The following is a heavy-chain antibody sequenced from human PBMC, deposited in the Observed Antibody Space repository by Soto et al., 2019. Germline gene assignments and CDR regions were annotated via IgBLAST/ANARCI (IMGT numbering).Heavy chain of an antibody. CDR3: ARDDVVVPALIDF. V-gene: IGHV3-48*01. CDR1: GFTFSTYS. CDR2: ISSSSSTT. J-gene: IGHJ4*02. Sequence: PGGSLRLSCAASGFTFSTYSMNWVRQAPGKGLEWVSYISSSSSTTYYGDSVKGRFTISRDNAKNSLYLQINSLRAEDTAVYYCARDDVVVPALIDFWGQGTLITVSS. D-gene: IGHD2-15*01.